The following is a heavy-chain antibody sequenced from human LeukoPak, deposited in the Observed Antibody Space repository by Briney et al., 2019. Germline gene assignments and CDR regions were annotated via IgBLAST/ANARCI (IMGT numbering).Heavy chain of an antibody. D-gene: IGHD3-10*01. J-gene: IGHJ6*02. V-gene: IGHV4-59*01. Sequence: SETLSLTCTVSGGSPSGSYWSWIRQPPGKQLEWIGYIYSSGSSGITTYNPSLQSRIIISQDTSKNDFSLKLTSVTAADAAVYYCARLAARRGYYYSGMDVWGQGTTVTVSS. CDR2: IYSSGSSGIT. CDR1: GGSPSGSY. CDR3: ARLAARRGYYYSGMDV.